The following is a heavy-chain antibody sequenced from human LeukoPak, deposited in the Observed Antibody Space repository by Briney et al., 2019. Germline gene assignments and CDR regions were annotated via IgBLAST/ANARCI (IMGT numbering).Heavy chain of an antibody. V-gene: IGHV3-74*01. CDR3: ASHSSGWYKTFDY. CDR1: GFTFSSYW. Sequence: PGGSLRLSCAASGFTFSSYWMHWVRQAPGKGLVWVSRINSDGSSTSYADSVKGRFTISRDNAKNSLYLQMNSLRAEDTAVYYCASHSSGWYKTFDYWGQGTLVTVSS. J-gene: IGHJ4*02. D-gene: IGHD6-19*01. CDR2: INSDGSST.